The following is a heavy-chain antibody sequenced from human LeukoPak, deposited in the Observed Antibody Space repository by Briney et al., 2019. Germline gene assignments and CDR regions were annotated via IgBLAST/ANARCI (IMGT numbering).Heavy chain of an antibody. CDR2: INQDGSEK. J-gene: IGHJ4*02. D-gene: IGHD5-24*01. CDR1: GFTFDDYW. CDR3: AKDDAWIQFGN. V-gene: IGHV3-7*03. Sequence: PGGSLRLSCGASGFTFDDYWMSWVRQAPGQGLEWVANINQDGSEKYYLDSAKGRFTISRDNARNSLYLQVNSLRAEDTAVYYCAKDDAWIQFGNWGRGTLVTVSS.